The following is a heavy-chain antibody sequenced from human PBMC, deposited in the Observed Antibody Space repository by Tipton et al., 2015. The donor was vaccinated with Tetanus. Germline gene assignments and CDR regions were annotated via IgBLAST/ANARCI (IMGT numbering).Heavy chain of an antibody. Sequence: TLSLTCTVSGGSIRGGTFYWGWIRQPPGKGLEWIGSIYESGDTYYIPSLKSRVTISVHTSKNQFSLNLNSMAAADTGVYYCARHQSGYFTPFDYWGQGNLVTVSS. CDR2: IYESGDT. CDR3: ARHQSGYFTPFDY. J-gene: IGHJ4*02. CDR1: GGSIRGGTFY. V-gene: IGHV4-39*01. D-gene: IGHD3-3*01.